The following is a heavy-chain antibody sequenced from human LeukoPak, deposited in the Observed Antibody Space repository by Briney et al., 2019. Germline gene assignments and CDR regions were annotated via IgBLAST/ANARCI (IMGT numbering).Heavy chain of an antibody. CDR2: VSSDERTT. D-gene: IGHD3-22*01. J-gene: IGHJ4*02. CDR3: VYTGPTDNSGYIRYYDY. Sequence: GGSLRLSCAASGFSFSSYWMHWVRQAPGEGLVWVSRVSSDERTTSYADSVKGRFTVSRDNAKNTVYLQMNSLRAEDTAVYYCVYTGPTDNSGYIRYYDYWGQGTLVTVSS. CDR1: GFSFSSYW. V-gene: IGHV3-74*01.